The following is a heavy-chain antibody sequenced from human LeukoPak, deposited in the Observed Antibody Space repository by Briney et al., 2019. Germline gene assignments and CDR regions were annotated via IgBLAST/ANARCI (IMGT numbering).Heavy chain of an antibody. CDR1: AYTFSTYY. J-gene: IGHJ6*03. V-gene: IGHV1-46*01. Sequence: ASVKVSCKASAYTFSTYYLHWVRQAPGQGLEGMGMINPSDGSTSYEQKFQGRVTMTRDKSTSTVYMELRSLRSEDTAVYYCARVHARDYYYHYYMDVWGKGTTVTVSS. CDR2: INPSDGST. CDR3: ARVHARDYYYHYYMDV.